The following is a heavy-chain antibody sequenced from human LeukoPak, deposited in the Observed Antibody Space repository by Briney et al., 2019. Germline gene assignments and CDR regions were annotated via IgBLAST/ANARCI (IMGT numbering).Heavy chain of an antibody. Sequence: GVSLRLSCAASGFTFSTYWMSWVRQAPGKGLEWVANINQDGREKYYADSVKGRFTISRDNGKNSLYLQMNSLGAEDTAVYYCARGGKLHPQSPYWGQGTLVTVSS. CDR2: INQDGREK. D-gene: IGHD3-16*01. V-gene: IGHV3-7*01. J-gene: IGHJ4*02. CDR3: ARGGKLHPQSPY. CDR1: GFTFSTYW.